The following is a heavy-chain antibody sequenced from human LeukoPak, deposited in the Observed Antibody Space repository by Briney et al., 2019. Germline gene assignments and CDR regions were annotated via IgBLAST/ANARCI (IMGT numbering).Heavy chain of an antibody. J-gene: IGHJ4*02. V-gene: IGHV3-23*01. CDR1: GFTFSSYA. D-gene: IGHD3-22*01. CDR2: ISASGGAT. CDR3: AKVRGSDTSGNFDC. Sequence: GGSLRLSCAASGFTFSSYAMSWVRQAPGKGLEWVSVISASGGATYYAESVKGRFSISRDNSKNTLYLQMNSLRAEDTAVFYCAKVRGSDTSGNFDCWGQGTLVTVSS.